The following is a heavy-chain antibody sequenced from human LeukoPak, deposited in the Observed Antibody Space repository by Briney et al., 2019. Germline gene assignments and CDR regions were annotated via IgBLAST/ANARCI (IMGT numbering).Heavy chain of an antibody. CDR2: INHSGST. V-gene: IGHV4-34*01. CDR1: GGSFSGYY. D-gene: IGHD3-3*01. J-gene: IGHJ5*02. Sequence: PSETLFLTCAVYGGSFSGYYWSWIRQPPGKGLEWIGEINHSGSTNYNPSLKSRVTISVDTSKNQFSLKLSSVTAADTAVYYCARGGYDFWSGYYTGRFWFDPWGQGTLVTVSS. CDR3: ARGGYDFWSGYYTGRFWFDP.